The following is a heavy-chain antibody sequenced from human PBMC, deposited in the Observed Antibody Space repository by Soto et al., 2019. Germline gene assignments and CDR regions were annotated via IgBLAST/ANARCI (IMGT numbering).Heavy chain of an antibody. CDR2: IWYDGSNK. V-gene: IGHV3-33*01. CDR1: GFTFSSYG. J-gene: IGHJ6*02. D-gene: IGHD3-22*01. Sequence: QVQLVESGGGVVQPGRSLRLSCAASGFTFSSYGMHWVRQAPGKGLEWVAVIWYDGSNKYYADSVKGRFTISRDNSKNTLYLQMNSLRAEDTAVYYCARAYYYDSSGYYYPYYYGMDVWGQGTTVTVSS. CDR3: ARAYYYDSSGYYYPYYYGMDV.